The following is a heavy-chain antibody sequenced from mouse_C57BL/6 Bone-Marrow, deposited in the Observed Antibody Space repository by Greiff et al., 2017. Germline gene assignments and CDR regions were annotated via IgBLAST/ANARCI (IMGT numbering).Heavy chain of an antibody. CDR3: TRYYDGSSLAY. CDR2: IDPENGDT. J-gene: IGHJ3*01. V-gene: IGHV14-4*01. CDR1: GFNIKDDY. D-gene: IGHD1-1*01. Sequence: EVQLQQSGAELVRPGASVKLSCTASGFNIKDDYMHWVKQRPEQGLEWIGWIDPENGDTEYASKFQGKATITADTSSNTAYLQHSSLTSEDTAVYYCTRYYDGSSLAYWGQGTLVTVSA.